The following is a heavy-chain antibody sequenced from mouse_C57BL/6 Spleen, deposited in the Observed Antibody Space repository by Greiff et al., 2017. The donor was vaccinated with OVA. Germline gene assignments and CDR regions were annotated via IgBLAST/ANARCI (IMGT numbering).Heavy chain of an antibody. CDR2: IYPSSGNT. V-gene: IGHV1-55*01. D-gene: IGHD1-1*01. Sequence: QVQLQQPGAELVRPGASVKLSCKASGYTFTSYWITWVKQRPGQGLEWIGEIYPSSGNTNYNEKFKGKATLTVDTSSSTAYMQLSSLTSEDSAVYFCARGGSTVDDAYWGQGTLVTVSA. CDR1: GYTFTSYW. CDR3: ARGGSTVDDAY. J-gene: IGHJ3*01.